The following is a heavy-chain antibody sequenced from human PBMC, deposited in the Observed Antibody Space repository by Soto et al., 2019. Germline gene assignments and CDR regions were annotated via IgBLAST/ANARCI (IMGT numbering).Heavy chain of an antibody. CDR2: VFYTGVN. V-gene: IGHV4-31*03. Sequence: TLSLTCTVSGGSISTAGMYWSWIRQHPVKGLEWIGYVFYTGVNYYNPSLKSRVTISVDTSENQFYLKLTSVTAADTAIYYCARSRGSSKPYFYEYWGQGTIVTVSS. CDR3: ARSRGSSKPYFYEY. D-gene: IGHD1-26*01. CDR1: GGSISTAGMY. J-gene: IGHJ4*02.